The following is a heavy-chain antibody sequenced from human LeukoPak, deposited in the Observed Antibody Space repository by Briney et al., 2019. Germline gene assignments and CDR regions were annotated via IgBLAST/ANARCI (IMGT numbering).Heavy chain of an antibody. D-gene: IGHD2-15*01. CDR2: IYSGGST. Sequence: GGSLRLSCAASGFTVSSNYMSWVRQAPGKGLEWVSVIYSGGSTYYADSVKGRFTISRDNSKNTLYLQMNSLRAEDTAVYYCARAFTYCSGGSCYHDAFDIWGQGTMVTVSS. J-gene: IGHJ3*02. V-gene: IGHV3-53*01. CDR1: GFTVSSNY. CDR3: ARAFTYCSGGSCYHDAFDI.